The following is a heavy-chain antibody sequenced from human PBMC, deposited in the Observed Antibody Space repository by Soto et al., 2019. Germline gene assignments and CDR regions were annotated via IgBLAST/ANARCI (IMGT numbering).Heavy chain of an antibody. CDR2: VSHDGRNT. CDR1: GFTFSDYA. Sequence: VQLVESGGGVVQPGRSLRLSCAASGFTFSDYAMHWVRQAPGKGLEWVAVVSHDGRNTHYADSVKGRFTISRDSSKKPVYLEMTSLRAGDTAGYYCAKGGRRWLVTSDCKYWGQGAVVTVSS. CDR3: AKGGRRWLVTSDCKY. D-gene: IGHD6-19*01. V-gene: IGHV3-30*18. J-gene: IGHJ4*02.